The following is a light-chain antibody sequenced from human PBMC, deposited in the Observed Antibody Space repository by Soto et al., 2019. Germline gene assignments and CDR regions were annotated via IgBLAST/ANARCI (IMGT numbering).Light chain of an antibody. Sequence: QSVLTQPASVSGSPGQSIIISCTGTSSDFGDYNFVSWYQQHPGRAPKLMIYDVTNRPSGISNRLSGFKSGNTASLIISGLQAEDEADYYCSSFTNSKTYVFGSGTKVTVL. J-gene: IGLJ1*01. CDR1: SSDFGDYNF. V-gene: IGLV2-14*03. CDR2: DVT. CDR3: SSFTNSKTYV.